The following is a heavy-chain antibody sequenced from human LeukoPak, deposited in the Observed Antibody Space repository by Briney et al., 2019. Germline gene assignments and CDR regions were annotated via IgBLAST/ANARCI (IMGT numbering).Heavy chain of an antibody. CDR1: GGSSSGYY. V-gene: IGHV4-34*01. Sequence: SETLSLTCAVYGGSSSGYYWSWIRQPPGKGLEWIGEINHSGSTNYNPSLKSRVTISVDTSKNQFSLKLSSVTAADTAVYYCARGSYGGNTYYFDYWGQGTLVTVSS. CDR3: ARGSYGGNTYYFDY. CDR2: INHSGST. D-gene: IGHD4-17*01. J-gene: IGHJ4*02.